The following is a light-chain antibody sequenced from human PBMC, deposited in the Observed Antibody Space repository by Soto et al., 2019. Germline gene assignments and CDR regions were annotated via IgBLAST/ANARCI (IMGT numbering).Light chain of an antibody. J-gene: IGKJ1*01. Sequence: EIVLTQSPGTLSLSPGERATLSCRASESVSSSYLAWYQQKPGQAPRLLIYGSSSRATGLPDRFSGSGSGTDFTLTISRLEHEDFAVYYCQQYGSSTWTFGQGTKLEIK. CDR2: GSS. CDR3: QQYGSSTWT. V-gene: IGKV3-20*01. CDR1: ESVSSSY.